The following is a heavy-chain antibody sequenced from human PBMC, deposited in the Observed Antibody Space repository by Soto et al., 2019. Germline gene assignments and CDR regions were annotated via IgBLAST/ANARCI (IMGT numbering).Heavy chain of an antibody. J-gene: IGHJ6*02. Sequence: PSETLSPPFTVSGGSVSSGDYFWSWLRQSPGKRLEWIAYIYYSGSTNYNPSLKSGATTSVDTSKSQASPTLTSITAADAALCYCARSPKYYYYDFDVWGQGTAVTVSS. CDR2: IYYSGST. V-gene: IGHV4-61*08. CDR3: ARSPKYYYYDFDV. CDR1: GGSVSSGDYF.